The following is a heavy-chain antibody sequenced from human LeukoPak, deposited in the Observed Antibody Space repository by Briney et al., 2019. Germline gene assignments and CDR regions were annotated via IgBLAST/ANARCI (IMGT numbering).Heavy chain of an antibody. CDR2: IYYTGST. V-gene: IGHV4-59*01. CDR1: GGAISSYY. J-gene: IGHJ1*01. CDR3: ARGAGDSRRIDLHLQH. D-gene: IGHD3-22*01. Sequence: SETLSLTCTVSGGAISSYYWSWIRQPPGKGLEWIGYIYYTGSTNYNPSLKSRVTISVDTSKNQFSLKLSPLTAADTAVYYCARGAGDSRRIDLHLQHWGQGTLVTVSS.